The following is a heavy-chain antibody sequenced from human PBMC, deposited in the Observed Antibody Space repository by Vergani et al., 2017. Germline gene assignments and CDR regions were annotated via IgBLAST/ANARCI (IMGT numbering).Heavy chain of an antibody. Sequence: QVTLRESGPALVKPTQTLTLTCTFSGFSLSTSGMCVSWIRQPPGKALEWLALIDWDDEKYYSTSLKTRLTIAKDTSKTQVVLTMPNIDPVDTATYYCARTGARGYYYYMDVWGKGTTVTVSS. CDR3: ARTGARGYYYYMDV. CDR2: IDWDDEK. D-gene: IGHD4/OR15-4a*01. CDR1: GFSLSTSGMC. V-gene: IGHV2-70*01. J-gene: IGHJ6*03.